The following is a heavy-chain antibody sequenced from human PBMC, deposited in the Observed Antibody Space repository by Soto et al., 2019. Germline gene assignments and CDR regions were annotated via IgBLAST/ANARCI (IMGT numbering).Heavy chain of an antibody. CDR2: ISYDGSNK. Sequence: GGSLRLSCAASGFTFSSYAMHWVRQAPGKGLEWVAVISYDGSNKYYADSVKGRFTISRDNSKNTLYLQMNSLRAEDTAVYYCARVPVDYYYYGMDVWGQGTTVTVSS. V-gene: IGHV3-30-3*01. J-gene: IGHJ6*02. CDR1: GFTFSSYA. CDR3: ARVPVDYYYYGMDV.